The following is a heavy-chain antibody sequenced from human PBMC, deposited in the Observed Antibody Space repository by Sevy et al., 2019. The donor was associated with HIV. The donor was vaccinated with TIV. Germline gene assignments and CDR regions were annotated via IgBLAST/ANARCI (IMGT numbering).Heavy chain of an antibody. CDR2: INLDGSET. Sequence: PGGSLRLSCAASGFTFSSYWMSWVRQAPGKGLEWLATINLDGSETFYVDSVKGRFTISRHNPRKSVYLQMTSLSAEDTAVYYCARLFYGSADYWGQGTLVTVSS. V-gene: IGHV3-7*01. CDR1: GFTFSSYW. CDR3: ARLFYGSADY. D-gene: IGHD3-10*01. J-gene: IGHJ4*02.